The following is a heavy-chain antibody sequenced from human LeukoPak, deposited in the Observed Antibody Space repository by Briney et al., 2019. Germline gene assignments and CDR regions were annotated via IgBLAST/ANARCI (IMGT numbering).Heavy chain of an antibody. CDR1: GFTFDDYA. D-gene: IGHD3-10*01. CDR3: AKGSYGSGSYPDY. CDR2: ISWNSGTI. Sequence: GGSLRLSCAASGFTFDDYAMHWVRQAPGKGLEWVSGISWNSGTIGYADSVKGRFTISRDNAKNSLYLQMNSLRAEDMALYYCAKGSYGSGSYPDYWGQGTLVTVSS. V-gene: IGHV3-9*03. J-gene: IGHJ4*02.